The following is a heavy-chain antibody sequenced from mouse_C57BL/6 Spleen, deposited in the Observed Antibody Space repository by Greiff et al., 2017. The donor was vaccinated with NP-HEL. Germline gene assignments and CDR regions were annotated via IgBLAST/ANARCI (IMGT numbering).Heavy chain of an antibody. J-gene: IGHJ2*01. V-gene: IGHV1-82*01. Sequence: VQLQQSGPELVKPGASVKISCKASGYAFSSSWMNWVKQRPGQGLEWIGRIYPGDGDTNYNGKFKGKATLTADKSSRQAYMQRSSLTSEDSAVYFCARGDYCSGDDWGQGTTLTVSA. D-gene: IGHD1-1*01. CDR3: ARGDYCSGDD. CDR2: IYPGDGDT. CDR1: GYAFSSSW.